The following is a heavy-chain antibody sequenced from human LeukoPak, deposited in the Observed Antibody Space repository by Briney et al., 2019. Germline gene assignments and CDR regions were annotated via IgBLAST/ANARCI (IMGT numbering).Heavy chain of an antibody. Sequence: GASVKVSCKASGYTFTDYDFNWVRQAPGQGLPWMGWVSPTSGNTGYDQKFQGRIIITRDAAIRTVYMELSSLRFDDTGVYYWARGRYHWNKGGYYYMDVWGEGTTVTVSS. CDR2: VSPTSGNT. D-gene: IGHD1/OR15-1a*01. CDR1: GYTFTDYD. J-gene: IGHJ6*03. CDR3: ARGRYHWNKGGYYYMDV. V-gene: IGHV1-8*03.